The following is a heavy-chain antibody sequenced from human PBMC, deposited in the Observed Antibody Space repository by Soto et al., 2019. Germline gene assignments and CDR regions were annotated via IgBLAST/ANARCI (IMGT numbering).Heavy chain of an antibody. D-gene: IGHD3-16*01. CDR2: VSGTAGST. J-gene: IGHJ4*02. Sequence: GGSLRLSCAASGFTFSSYAMSWVRQAPGKGLEWVSVVSGTAGSTYYADSVKGRFTISRDNSRNTVYLQMNSLRADDTAVYYCAKDRLAGGFDYWGQGTLVTVSS. CDR3: AKDRLAGGFDY. V-gene: IGHV3-23*01. CDR1: GFTFSSYA.